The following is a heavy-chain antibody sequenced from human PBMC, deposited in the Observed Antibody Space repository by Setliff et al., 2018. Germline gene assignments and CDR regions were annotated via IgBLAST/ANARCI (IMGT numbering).Heavy chain of an antibody. J-gene: IGHJ4*02. V-gene: IGHV4-59*01. D-gene: IGHD6-6*01. CDR2: IYYSGTT. CDR3: ARGHPNSSRSSLVY. Sequence: LSLTCTVSGDSISNYYWTWIRQPPGKGLEWIGYIYYSGTTNYNPSLKSRVTISVDTSKNQFSLKLTSVTAADTAVYYCARGHPNSSRSSLVYWGQGTLVTVSS. CDR1: GDSISNYY.